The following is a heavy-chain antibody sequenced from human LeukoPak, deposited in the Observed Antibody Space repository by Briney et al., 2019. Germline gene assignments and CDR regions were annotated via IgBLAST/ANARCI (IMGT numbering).Heavy chain of an antibody. J-gene: IGHJ4*02. CDR1: GFTVSNNH. D-gene: IGHD2-2*02. Sequence: PGGSLRLSCAASGFTVSNNHMSWVRQAPGKGLEWVSVIYSGGSTYYADSVKGRFTISRDNSKNTLYLQMNSLSTEDTAVYYCARAPGPYCSSTSCYSLDYWGQGTLVTVSS. CDR2: IYSGGST. V-gene: IGHV3-66*02. CDR3: ARAPGPYCSSTSCYSLDY.